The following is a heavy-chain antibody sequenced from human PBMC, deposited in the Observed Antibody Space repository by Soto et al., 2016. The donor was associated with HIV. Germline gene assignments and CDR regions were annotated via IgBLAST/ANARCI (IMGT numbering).Heavy chain of an antibody. V-gene: IGHV1-2*02. D-gene: IGHD3-16*02. J-gene: IGHJ4*02. CDR3: ARDPGGLEWGTYRPWDY. Sequence: QVQLVQSGAEVKKPGASMKVSCKASGYTFSGYYMHWVRQAPGQGLEWMGWINPNSGGTNYAQKFQGRVTMTRDTSISTAYMELSRLRSDDTAVYYCARDPGGLEWGTYRPWDYWGQGTPGHRLL. CDR2: INPNSGGT. CDR1: GYTFSGYY.